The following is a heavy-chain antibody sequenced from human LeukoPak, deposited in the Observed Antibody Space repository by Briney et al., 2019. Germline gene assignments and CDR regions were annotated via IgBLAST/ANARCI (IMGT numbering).Heavy chain of an antibody. CDR3: AKGGNGSSVLDV. J-gene: IGHJ6*03. Sequence: GGSLRLSCAASGFIFSNSGMHWVRQAPGKGLGWVAFIRYDGTNKYYVDSVKGRFTISRDNSKNTLYVQMNSLRAEDAAVYYCAKGGNGSSVLDVWGKGTTVTV. CDR1: GFIFSNSG. CDR2: IRYDGTNK. V-gene: IGHV3-30*02. D-gene: IGHD6-6*01.